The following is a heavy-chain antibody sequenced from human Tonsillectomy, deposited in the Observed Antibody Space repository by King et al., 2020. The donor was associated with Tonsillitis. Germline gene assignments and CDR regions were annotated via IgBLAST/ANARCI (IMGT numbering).Heavy chain of an antibody. V-gene: IGHV1-69*04. J-gene: IGHJ5*02. CDR2: IIPILGIA. CDR1: GGTFSSYA. D-gene: IGHD6-13*01. CDR3: SVGNSSSWYNWFAP. Sequence: QLVQSGAEVKKPGSSVKVSCKASGGTFSSYAISWVRQAPGQGLEWMGRIIPILGIANYAQKFQGRVTISADKSTSTAYMELSSLRSEDTAVYYCSVGNSSSWYNWFAPWGQGTLVTVSS.